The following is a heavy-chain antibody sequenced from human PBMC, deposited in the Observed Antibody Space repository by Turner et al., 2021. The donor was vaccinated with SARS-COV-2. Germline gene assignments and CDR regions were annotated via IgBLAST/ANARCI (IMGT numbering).Heavy chain of an antibody. CDR1: GYTLTEIF. CDR2: FDPEDRET. D-gene: IGHD6-25*01. V-gene: IGHV1-24*01. J-gene: IGHJ4*02. Sequence: QVQLVQSGAEMKKPGASVKVSCKVSGYTLTEIFINWVRQAPGKGLEWMGGFDPEDRETIYAQKFQGRVTMTEDTSTDIAYMELSSLSSDDTAVYYCATDPLGWAGYDYWGQGTLVTVSS. CDR3: ATDPLGWAGYDY.